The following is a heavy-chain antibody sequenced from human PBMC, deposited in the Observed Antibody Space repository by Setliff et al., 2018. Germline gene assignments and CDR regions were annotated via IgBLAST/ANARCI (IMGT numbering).Heavy chain of an antibody. CDR3: AKEHVVISFVNNVHHHYGMDV. Sequence: SETLSLTCTVSGASLRSGSAYWGWLRQSAGKGLEWIGRVYTDGTTNYSPSLKSRVTISADTSKNHFSLRMTSVTAADTAVYFCAKEHVVISFVNNVHHHYGMDVWGQGTTVTAP. CDR2: VYTDGTT. CDR1: GASLRSGSAY. D-gene: IGHD2-21*01. V-gene: IGHV4-61*02. J-gene: IGHJ6*02.